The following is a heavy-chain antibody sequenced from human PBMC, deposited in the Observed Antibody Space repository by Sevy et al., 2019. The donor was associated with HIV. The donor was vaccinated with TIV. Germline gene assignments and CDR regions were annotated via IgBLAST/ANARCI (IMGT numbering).Heavy chain of an antibody. Sequence: GGSLRLSCAASGFTFSSYAMSWVRQAPGKGLEWVSAISGSGGSTYYAHSVKGRFTISRDNSKNTLYLQMNSLRAGDTAVYYCAKEVVKYYYGSGSTFDYWGQGTLVTVSS. CDR3: AKEVVKYYYGSGSTFDY. CDR1: GFTFSSYA. CDR2: ISGSGGST. J-gene: IGHJ4*02. V-gene: IGHV3-23*01. D-gene: IGHD3-10*01.